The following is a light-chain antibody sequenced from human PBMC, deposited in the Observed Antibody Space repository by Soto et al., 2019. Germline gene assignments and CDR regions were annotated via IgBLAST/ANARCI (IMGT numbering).Light chain of an antibody. CDR3: HQYYSTPYA. CDR2: WAS. J-gene: IGKJ2*01. Sequence: DIVMTQSPDSLAVSLGERATINCKSSQNILYSSSNKNYLSWYQQKPGQPPKLLISWASTRESGVPDRFCGSGSGTAFTLTISSLQAEDVAVYYCHQYYSTPYAFGQGTKLEIK. CDR1: QNILYSSSNKNY. V-gene: IGKV4-1*01.